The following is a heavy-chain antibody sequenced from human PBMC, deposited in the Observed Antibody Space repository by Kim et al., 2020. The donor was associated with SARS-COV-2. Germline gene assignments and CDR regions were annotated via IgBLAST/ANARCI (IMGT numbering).Heavy chain of an antibody. J-gene: IGHJ6*02. CDR2: INHSGST. V-gene: IGHV4-34*01. CDR3: ARVRRSRFINFYYYGMDV. Sequence: SETLSLTCAVSGGSFSGYYWSWIRQPPGKGLEWIGEINHSGSTNYNPSLKSRVTISVATSKNQFSLTLSSVTAADAAVYYCARVRRSRFINFYYYGMDVWGQGTTVTVSS. D-gene: IGHD6-13*01. CDR1: GGSFSGYY.